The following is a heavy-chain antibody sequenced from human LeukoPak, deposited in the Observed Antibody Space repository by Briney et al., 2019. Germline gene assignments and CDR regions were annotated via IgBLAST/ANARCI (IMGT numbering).Heavy chain of an antibody. D-gene: IGHD6-13*01. J-gene: IGHJ4*02. CDR2: MNPDSGNT. V-gene: IGHV1-8*01. CDR3: ARGGAAAAGRDY. CDR1: GYTFTNYD. Sequence: ASVKVSCKASGYTFTNYDIDWVRQATGQGLEWMGWMNPDSGNTGYAQKFQGRVTMTRNTSISTAYLELSSLRSEDTAVYYCARGGAAAAGRDYRGQGTLVTVSS.